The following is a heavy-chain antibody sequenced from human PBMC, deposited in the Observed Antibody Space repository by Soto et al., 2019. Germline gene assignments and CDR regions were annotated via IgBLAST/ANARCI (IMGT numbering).Heavy chain of an antibody. Sequence: SETLSLTCTVSGGSISSGDYYWSWIRQPPGKGLEWIGHIYHRGNTYTNPSLKSRVTISVDTSKNQFSLKLSSVTAADTAVYYCARGRPEYQSNYDVSPPYYYYGMDVWGQGTTVTVSS. CDR3: ARGRPEYQSNYDVSPPYYYYGMDV. CDR1: GGSISSGDYY. J-gene: IGHJ6*02. CDR2: IYHRGNT. V-gene: IGHV4-30-4*01. D-gene: IGHD4-4*01.